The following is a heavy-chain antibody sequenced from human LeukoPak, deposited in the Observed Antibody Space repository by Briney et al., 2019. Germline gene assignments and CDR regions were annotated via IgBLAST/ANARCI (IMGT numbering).Heavy chain of an antibody. V-gene: IGHV3-64*01. Sequence: GGSLRLSCAASGFTFSMYAMHWVRQAPGKGLEYVSAIGSDGGSTYYANSVKGRFTISRDNSKNTLYLQMGSLRAEDMAVYYCARDLDWAFDYWGQGILITVSS. CDR1: GFTFSMYA. CDR3: ARDLDWAFDY. CDR2: IGSDGGST. D-gene: IGHD1-1*01. J-gene: IGHJ4*02.